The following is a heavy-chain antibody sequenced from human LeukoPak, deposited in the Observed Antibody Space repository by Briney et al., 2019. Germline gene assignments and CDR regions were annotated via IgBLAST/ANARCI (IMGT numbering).Heavy chain of an antibody. J-gene: IGHJ4*02. CDR2: INPNSGGT. V-gene: IGHV1-2*06. CDR1: GYTFTGYY. Sequence: ASVKVSCKASGYTFTGYYMHWVRQAPGQGLEWMGRINPNSGGTNYAQKFQGRVTMTRDTSISTAYMELSRLRSDDTAVYYCARNLGGYYDSSGYYSLGYWGQGTLVTVSS. CDR3: ARNLGGYYDSSGYYSLGY. D-gene: IGHD3-22*01.